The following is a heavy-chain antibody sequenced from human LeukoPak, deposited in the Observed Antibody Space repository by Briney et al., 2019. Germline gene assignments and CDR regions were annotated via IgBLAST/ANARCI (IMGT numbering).Heavy chain of an antibody. V-gene: IGHV7-4-1*04. CDR2: IDNNNGSP. Sequence: ASVKDSCKASGYTFTTYPINWVRQAPGQGLEWMGWIDNNNGSPTYAQGLSGRFVFFLDTSVSMAFLQISSLKAEDTAVYFCARNYYDYWSSPYGMDVWGQGTTVTVSS. CDR1: GYTFTTYP. J-gene: IGHJ6*02. CDR3: ARNYYDYWSSPYGMDV. D-gene: IGHD3-3*01.